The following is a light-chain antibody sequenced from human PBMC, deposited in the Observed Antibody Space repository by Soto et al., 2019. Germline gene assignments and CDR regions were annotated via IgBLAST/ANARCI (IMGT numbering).Light chain of an antibody. V-gene: IGLV2-14*01. Sequence: QSVLTQPASVSGSPGQTVTISCTGTSCNIGGYNYVYWYQQHPGKAPKLMIYDNSNRPSGVSNRFSCSKSGNTASLAISGLQAEDEADYYCRSYASSLTPVVFGGGTKLTVL. J-gene: IGLJ2*01. CDR3: RSYASSLTPVV. CDR2: DNS. CDR1: SCNIGGYNY.